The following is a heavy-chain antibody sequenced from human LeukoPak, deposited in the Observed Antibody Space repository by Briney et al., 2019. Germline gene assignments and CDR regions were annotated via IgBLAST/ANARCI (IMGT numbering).Heavy chain of an antibody. Sequence: SETLSLTCTVSGGSITAGNHHWGWIRHPPGKGLEWIGSVYYSGNIFSDTSHKSRVTISGDTSKNQFSLSLSSVTAADTAVYYCARLNPGYVTAPHDSWGQGMLVTVSS. D-gene: IGHD3-16*01. CDR2: VYYSGNI. V-gene: IGHV4-39*01. CDR1: GGSITAGNHH. J-gene: IGHJ5*01. CDR3: ARLNPGYVTAPHDS.